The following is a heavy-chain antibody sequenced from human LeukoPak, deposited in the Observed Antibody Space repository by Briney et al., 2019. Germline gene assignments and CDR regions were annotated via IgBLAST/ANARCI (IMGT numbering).Heavy chain of an antibody. CDR3: ARHGANYYYYYMDV. V-gene: IGHV3-23*01. D-gene: IGHD3-16*01. J-gene: IGHJ6*03. CDR1: GFTFSSYA. CDR2: ISGSGGST. Sequence: GGSLRLSCAASGFTFSSYAMSWVRQAPGKGLEWVSAISGSGGSTYYADSVKGRFTISRDNSKNTLYVQMNSLRAEDTAIYYCARHGANYYYYYMDVWGKGTTVTVSS.